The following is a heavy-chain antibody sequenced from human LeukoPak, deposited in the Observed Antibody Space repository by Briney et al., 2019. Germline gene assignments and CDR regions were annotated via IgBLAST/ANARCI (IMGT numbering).Heavy chain of an antibody. CDR3: ARGVRYYDSSGYYDY. V-gene: IGHV3-21*01. CDR2: ISSSSSYI. Sequence: KPGGSLRPSCAPSGFTLSSYRMNWVRQAPGKGLEWVSSISSSSSYIYYADSVKGRFSISRNNAKNSLYLQMNSLRAEDTAVYYCARGVRYYDSSGYYDYWGQGTLVTVSS. J-gene: IGHJ4*02. D-gene: IGHD3-22*01. CDR1: GFTLSSYR.